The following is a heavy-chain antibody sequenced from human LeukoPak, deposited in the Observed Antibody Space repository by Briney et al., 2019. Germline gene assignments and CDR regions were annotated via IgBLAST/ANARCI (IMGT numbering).Heavy chain of an antibody. J-gene: IGHJ4*02. Sequence: PGGSLRLSCAASGFTFSSYVMRWVRQAPGKGLEWVSSITSSGDGTYYADSVKGRFTISRDNSKNTLYLQMNSLRAGDTAVYYLAKRSSGNYYFDNWGQGTLVTVSS. CDR3: AKRSSGNYYFDN. D-gene: IGHD3-22*01. CDR2: ITSSGDGT. V-gene: IGHV3-23*01. CDR1: GFTFSSYV.